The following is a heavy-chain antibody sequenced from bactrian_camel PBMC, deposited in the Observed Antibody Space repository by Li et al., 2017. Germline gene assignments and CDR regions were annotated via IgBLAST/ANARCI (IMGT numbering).Heavy chain of an antibody. D-gene: IGHD1*01. CDR3: AARRERPLRSWREQTEYDY. Sequence: VQLVESGGGLVQPGGSLRLSCAASGYTFEQYDMSWVRQAPGKGLEWVSSIRSDGWNTYYADSVKGRFTISRDNAKNTLYLQMNSLKPEDTAIYFCAARRERPLRSWREQTEYDYWGQGTQVTVS. V-gene: IGHV3-2*01. J-gene: IGHJ4*01. CDR2: IRSDGWNT. CDR1: GYTFEQYD.